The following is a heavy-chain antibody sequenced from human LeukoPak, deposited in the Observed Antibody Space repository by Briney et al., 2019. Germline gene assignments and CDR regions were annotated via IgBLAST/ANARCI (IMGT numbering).Heavy chain of an antibody. D-gene: IGHD1-26*01. CDR1: GFTFCSIA. J-gene: IGHJ4*02. Sequence: GGSLRLYCSAYGFTFCSIAMRWVRQAPDKGLEWVWTSSDSGGSTYEADAVKGRFTISRDDTKNALYLQMNSLRADDTAVYYGAKDLGRYRNNFFDYWGQGTLVTVSS. CDR3: AKDLGRYRNNFFDY. V-gene: IGHV3-23*01. CDR2: SSDSGGST.